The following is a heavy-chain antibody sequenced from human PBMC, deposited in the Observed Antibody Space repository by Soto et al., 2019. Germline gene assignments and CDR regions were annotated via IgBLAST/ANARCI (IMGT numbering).Heavy chain of an antibody. J-gene: IGHJ6*02. CDR2: INPSGGST. V-gene: IGHV1-46*03. D-gene: IGHD3-3*01. CDR3: TRHDSNYDFWSGSPPRYGMDV. CDR1: GYTFTSYY. Sequence: GASVKVSCKASGYTFTSYYMHWVRQAPGQGLEWMGIINPSGGSTSYAQKSQGRVTMTRDTSTSTVYMELNSLKTEDTAVYYCTRHDSNYDFWSGSPPRYGMDVWGQGTTVTVSS.